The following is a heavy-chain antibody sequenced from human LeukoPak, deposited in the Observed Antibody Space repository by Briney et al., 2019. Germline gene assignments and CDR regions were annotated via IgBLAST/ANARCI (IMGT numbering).Heavy chain of an antibody. V-gene: IGHV4-39*07. J-gene: IGHJ6*03. D-gene: IGHD6-13*01. CDR1: SGSISTSNYY. CDR3: ARGIAAAGTYFYYHYYMDV. Sequence: SETLSLTCTVSSGSISTSNYYWGWVRQPPGKALEWIGNIFYSGSTYYSPSLKSRVTISLDTSRNQFSLKLSSVTAADTAVYYCARGIAAAGTYFYYHYYMDVWGKGTTVTISS. CDR2: IFYSGST.